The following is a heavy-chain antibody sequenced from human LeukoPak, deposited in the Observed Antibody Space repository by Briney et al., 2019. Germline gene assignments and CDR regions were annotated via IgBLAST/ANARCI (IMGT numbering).Heavy chain of an antibody. D-gene: IGHD3-9*01. CDR1: GYTFTSYG. CDR3: ARATPRYFDWLLTPDY. V-gene: IGHV1-18*01. Sequence: ASVKVSCKASGYTFTSYGISWVRQAPGQGLEWMGWISAYNGNTNYAQKLQGRVTMSTDTSTSTAYMELRSLRSDDTAVYYCARATPRYFDWLLTPDYWGQGTLVTVSS. CDR2: ISAYNGNT. J-gene: IGHJ4*02.